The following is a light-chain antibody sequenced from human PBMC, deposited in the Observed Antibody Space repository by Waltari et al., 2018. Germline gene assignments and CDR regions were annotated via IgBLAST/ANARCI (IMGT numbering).Light chain of an antibody. CDR1: GSDVGGYIY. J-gene: IGLJ1*01. CDR3: CSYAGRYTFV. Sequence: QSALTQPRSVSGSPGQSVTISCTGSGSDVGGYIYVSGYHHHPGRAPKVVIYDVDKRPSGVPDPFSGSQSGKTASLTISGLQAEDEGDYCCSYAGRYTFVFGSGTRVTVL. CDR2: DVD. V-gene: IGLV2-11*01.